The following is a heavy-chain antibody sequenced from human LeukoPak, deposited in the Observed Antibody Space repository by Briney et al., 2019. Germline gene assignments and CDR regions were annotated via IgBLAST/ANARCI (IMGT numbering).Heavy chain of an antibody. D-gene: IGHD1-26*01. J-gene: IGHJ4*02. CDR1: GFTFSSYG. Sequence: GGFLRLSCAASGFTFSSYGMHWVRQAPGKGLEWVAFIRYDGSNKYYADSVKGRFTISRDNSKNTLYLQMNSLRAEDTAVYYCAKETVGAATEFDYWGQGTLVTVSS. CDR2: IRYDGSNK. V-gene: IGHV3-30*02. CDR3: AKETVGAATEFDY.